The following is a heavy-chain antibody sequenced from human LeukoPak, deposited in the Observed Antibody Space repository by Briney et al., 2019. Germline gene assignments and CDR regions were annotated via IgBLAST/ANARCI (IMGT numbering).Heavy chain of an antibody. CDR3: ALLAAADSES. CDR2: INSDGSDT. Sequence: GGSLRLSCAGSGFTFSSYWMHWVRQAPGKGLVWVSRINSDGSDTIYADSVKGRFTIFRDNAKNTLYLQMNSLRAEDTAVYYCALLAAADSESWGQGTLVTVSS. V-gene: IGHV3-74*01. CDR1: GFTFSSYW. D-gene: IGHD6-13*01. J-gene: IGHJ5*02.